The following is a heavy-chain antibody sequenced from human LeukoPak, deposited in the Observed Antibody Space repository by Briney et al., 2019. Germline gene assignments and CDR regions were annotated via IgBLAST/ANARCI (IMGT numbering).Heavy chain of an antibody. CDR1: GFTFSSYS. D-gene: IGHD3-3*01. J-gene: IGHJ4*02. Sequence: KSGGSLRLSCAASGFTFSSYSMNWVRQAPGKGLEWVSSISSSSSYIYYADSVKGRFTISRDNAKNSLYLQMNSLRAEDTAVYYCARAYDFWSGYYYFDYWGQGTLVTVSS. V-gene: IGHV3-21*01. CDR3: ARAYDFWSGYYYFDY. CDR2: ISSSSSYI.